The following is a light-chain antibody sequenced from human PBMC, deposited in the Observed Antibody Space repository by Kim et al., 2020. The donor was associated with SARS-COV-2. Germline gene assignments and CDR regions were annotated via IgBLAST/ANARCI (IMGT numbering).Light chain of an antibody. CDR3: QVWDNTGDQPV. CDR2: YDS. CDR1: YMGGKS. V-gene: IGLV3-21*04. J-gene: IGLJ3*02. Sequence: PGKTARLTCGGNYMGGKSVHWYQQKAGQGPVLVISYDSDRPSGIPERFSGSNSGNRATLSISRVEAGDEADYFCQVWDNTGDQPVFGGGTKVTVL.